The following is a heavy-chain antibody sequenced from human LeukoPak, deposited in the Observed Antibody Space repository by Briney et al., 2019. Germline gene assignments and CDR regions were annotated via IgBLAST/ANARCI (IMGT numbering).Heavy chain of an antibody. CDR1: GFTFSSYA. Sequence: PGGSLRLSCAASGFTFSSYAMTWVRQAPGKGLQWVSDISGNGYSIYYADSLKGRFTISRDNSKGTLYLQMNSLRAEDTAVYYCATNSSSWYIDQWGQGTLVTVSS. CDR2: ISGNGYSI. CDR3: ATNSSSWYIDQ. D-gene: IGHD6-13*01. J-gene: IGHJ4*02. V-gene: IGHV3-23*01.